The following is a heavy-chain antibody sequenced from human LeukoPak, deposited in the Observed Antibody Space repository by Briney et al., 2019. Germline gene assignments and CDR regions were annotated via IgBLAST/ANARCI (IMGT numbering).Heavy chain of an antibody. CDR3: AKDDSSGYYSDAFDI. Sequence: PGASLRLSCAASGFTFSSYAMSWVRQAPGKGLEWVSAISGSGGSTYYADSVKGRFTISRDNSKNTLYLQMNSLRAEDTAVYYCAKDDSSGYYSDAFDIWGHGTMVTVSS. D-gene: IGHD3-22*01. V-gene: IGHV3-23*01. J-gene: IGHJ3*02. CDR1: GFTFSSYA. CDR2: ISGSGGST.